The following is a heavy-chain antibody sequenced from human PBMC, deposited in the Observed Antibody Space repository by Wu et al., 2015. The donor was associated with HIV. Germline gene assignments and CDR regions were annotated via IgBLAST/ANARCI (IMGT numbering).Heavy chain of an antibody. Sequence: QVQLVQSGAEVKKPGASVKVSCKASGYTFTSYDMHWVRQASGQGLEWMGWINPNSGKSYYAERFQGRVTMTRDTSISTAYMELSSLRSEDTAVYYCARAVRRACSSTSCYNYYYYYMDVWGKGTTVTVSS. D-gene: IGHD2-2*02. CDR1: GYTFTSYD. J-gene: IGHJ6*03. V-gene: IGHV1-8*01. CDR3: ARAVRRACSSTSCYNYYYYYMDV. CDR2: INPNSGKS.